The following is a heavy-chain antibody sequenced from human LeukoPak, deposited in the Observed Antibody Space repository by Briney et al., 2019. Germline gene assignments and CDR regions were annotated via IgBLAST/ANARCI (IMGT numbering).Heavy chain of an antibody. CDR2: IYYSGST. CDR1: GESFSGYY. J-gene: IGHJ5*01. Sequence: SETLSLTCAVYGESFSGYYWNWIRQPPGKGLEWIGYIYYSGSTKYNPSLNSRATISLDTSKSQFFLKLTSVTAADTAVYYCARDGDSGGWFDSWGQGALVTVSS. D-gene: IGHD6-25*01. CDR3: ARDGDSGGWFDS. V-gene: IGHV4-34*11.